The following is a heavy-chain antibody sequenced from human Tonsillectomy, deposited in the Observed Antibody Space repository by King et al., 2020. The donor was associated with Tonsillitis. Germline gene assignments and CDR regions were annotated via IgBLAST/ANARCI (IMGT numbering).Heavy chain of an antibody. CDR1: GFTFRSYN. V-gene: IGHV3-48*01. J-gene: IGHJ5*02. Sequence: VQLVESGGGLVQPGGSLRLSCAASGFTFRSYNMNWVRQAPGKGLEWISYISSSITTTYYADSVKGRFTISRDNAKNSVYLQMNSLRAEDTAVYYCARDADYHWANTFAPGGQGTLVTVPS. D-gene: IGHD3-16*01. CDR3: ARDADYHWANTFAP. CDR2: ISSSITTT.